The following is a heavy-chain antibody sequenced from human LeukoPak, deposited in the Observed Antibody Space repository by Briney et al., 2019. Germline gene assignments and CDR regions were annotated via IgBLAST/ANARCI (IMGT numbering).Heavy chain of an antibody. CDR3: ATVGLTRSYYFDY. Sequence: HPGGSLRLSCTASGFTFSSYGMHWVRQAPGKGLEWVAVIWYDGSNKYYADSVKGRFTISRDNSKNTLYLQMNSLRAEDTAVYHCATVGLTRSYYFDYWGQGTLVTVSS. V-gene: IGHV3-33*01. J-gene: IGHJ4*02. CDR1: GFTFSSYG. D-gene: IGHD3-9*01. CDR2: IWYDGSNK.